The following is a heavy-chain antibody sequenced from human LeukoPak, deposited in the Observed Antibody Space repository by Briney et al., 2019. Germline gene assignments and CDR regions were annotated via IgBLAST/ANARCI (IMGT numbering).Heavy chain of an antibody. CDR2: VNVDGTQK. CDR3: ARASRDGYNQNFDH. J-gene: IGHJ4*02. D-gene: IGHD5-24*01. CDR1: GFSFSRSW. Sequence: GGSLRLSCEASGFSFSRSWMDWVRQAPGKGLEWVASVNVDGTQKGYADAVKGRFTISRDNDKNSLSLQMSSLRASDTAMYYCARASRDGYNQNFDHWGQGTLVTVSS. V-gene: IGHV3-7*04.